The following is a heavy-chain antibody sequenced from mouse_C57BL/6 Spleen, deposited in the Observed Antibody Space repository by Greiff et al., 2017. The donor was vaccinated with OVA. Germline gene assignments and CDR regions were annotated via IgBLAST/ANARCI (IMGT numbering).Heavy chain of an antibody. CDR3: AKYYGSSGVYYFDY. D-gene: IGHD1-1*01. CDR2: IYPGSGNT. Sequence: VQLVESGAELVRPGASVKLSCKASGYTFTDYYINWVKQRPGQGLEWIARIYPGSGNTYYNEKFKGKATLTAEKSSGAAYMQLSSLTSEDSAVYFCAKYYGSSGVYYFDYWGQGTTLTVSS. V-gene: IGHV1-76*01. J-gene: IGHJ2*01. CDR1: GYTFTDYY.